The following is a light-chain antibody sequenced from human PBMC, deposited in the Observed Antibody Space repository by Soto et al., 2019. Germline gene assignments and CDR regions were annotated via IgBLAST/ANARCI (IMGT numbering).Light chain of an antibody. CDR3: LSYTGSETSYV. Sequence: QSVLTQPASVSGSPGQSITISCTGTNSDIGSYSHVAWYQQYPGKTPKLIIYEVSYRPSGVSHRFSGSKSDITASLNISGTQAEEEAHYSCLSYTGSETSYVFGTGTKVTV. CDR1: NSDIGSYSH. V-gene: IGLV2-14*01. CDR2: EVS. J-gene: IGLJ1*01.